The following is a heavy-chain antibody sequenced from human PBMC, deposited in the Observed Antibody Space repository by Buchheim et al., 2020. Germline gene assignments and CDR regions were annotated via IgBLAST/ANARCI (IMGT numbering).Heavy chain of an antibody. CDR2: ISYDGSNK. J-gene: IGHJ4*02. CDR1: GFTFSSYA. Sequence: QVQLVESGGGVVQPGRSLRLSCAASGFTFSSYAMHWVRQAPGKGLEWVAVISYDGSNKYYADSVKGRFTISRDNSKNTLYLQMNSLRAEDTAVYYCARDQYYDFWSGYYTLGYWGQGTL. V-gene: IGHV3-30-3*01. D-gene: IGHD3-3*01. CDR3: ARDQYYDFWSGYYTLGY.